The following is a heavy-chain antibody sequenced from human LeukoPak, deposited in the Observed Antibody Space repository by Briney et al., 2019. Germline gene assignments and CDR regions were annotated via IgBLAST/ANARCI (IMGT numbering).Heavy chain of an antibody. Sequence: ASVKVSCKASGGTFSSYAISWVRQAPGQGLEWMGGIIPIFGTANYAQKFQGRVTITTDESTSTTYMELSSLRSEDTAVYYCASNYGGRDPFYYYYMDVWGKGTTVTVSS. CDR2: IIPIFGTA. CDR3: ASNYGGRDPFYYYYMDV. V-gene: IGHV1-69*05. D-gene: IGHD4-23*01. CDR1: GGTFSSYA. J-gene: IGHJ6*03.